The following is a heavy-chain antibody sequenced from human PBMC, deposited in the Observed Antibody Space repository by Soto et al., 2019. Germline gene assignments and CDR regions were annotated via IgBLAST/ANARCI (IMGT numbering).Heavy chain of an antibody. D-gene: IGHD6-13*01. J-gene: IGHJ5*02. V-gene: IGHV4-31*03. CDR3: ARRGHIRSWSVCFDH. CDR2: IYYSGST. CDR1: GGSISSGGYY. Sequence: SETLSLTCTVSGGSISSGGYYWSWIRQHPGKGLEWIGDIYYSGSTYYNPSLKSRVTISVDTSKNQFSMKLSSVTAADKAVYYCARRGHIRSWSVCFDHWGQGTLLTVSS.